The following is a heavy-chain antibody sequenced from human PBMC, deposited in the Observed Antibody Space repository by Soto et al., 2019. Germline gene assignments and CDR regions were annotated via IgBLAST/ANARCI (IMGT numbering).Heavy chain of an antibody. J-gene: IGHJ4*02. D-gene: IGHD6-6*01. V-gene: IGHV4-59*01. CDR1: GGSMSGYY. CDR2: VYYTGST. Sequence: QVQLQESGPGLVKPSETLSLTCRVSGGSMSGYYWSWIRQAPGKGLEWIGYVYYTGSTTYNPSLQSRVTISVDTSNKPFSLSLRLATAADTAVYFCARSIAVPSSYIDHWGQGIRVTVSS. CDR3: ARSIAVPSSYIDH.